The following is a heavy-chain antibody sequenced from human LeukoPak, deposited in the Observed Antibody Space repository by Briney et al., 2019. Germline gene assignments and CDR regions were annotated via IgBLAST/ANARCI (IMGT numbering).Heavy chain of an antibody. Sequence: ASVKVSCKASGYIFTSYAMHWVRQAPGQRLEWMGWINAGNGNTKYSQKFQGRVTITRDTSASTAYMELSSLRSEDTAVYYCARGGVLMEASSSSPQTPWGQGTLVTVSS. CDR3: ARGGVLMEASSSSPQTP. D-gene: IGHD6-13*01. V-gene: IGHV1-3*01. J-gene: IGHJ4*02. CDR1: GYIFTSYA. CDR2: INAGNGNT.